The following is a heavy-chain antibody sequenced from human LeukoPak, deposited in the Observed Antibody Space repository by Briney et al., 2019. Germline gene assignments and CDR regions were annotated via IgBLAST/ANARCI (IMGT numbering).Heavy chain of an antibody. D-gene: IGHD3-22*01. Sequence: ASVKVSCKASGGTFSSYAISWVRQAPGQGLEWMGGIIPIFGTANYAQKLQGRVTMTTDTSTSTAYMELRSLRSDDTAVYYCARGSFKNYYDSSGQLDYWGQGTLVTVSS. J-gene: IGHJ4*02. V-gene: IGHV1-69*05. CDR2: IIPIFGTA. CDR1: GGTFSSYA. CDR3: ARGSFKNYYDSSGQLDY.